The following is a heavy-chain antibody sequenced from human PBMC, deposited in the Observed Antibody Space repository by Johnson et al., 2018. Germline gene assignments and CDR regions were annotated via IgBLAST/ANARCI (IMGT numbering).Heavy chain of an antibody. CDR3: ARVRRIVVGDDAVDI. CDR1: GFTFSSYA. D-gene: IGHD3-22*01. CDR2: ISYDGSNK. J-gene: IGHJ3*02. V-gene: IGHV3-30-3*01. Sequence: QVQLVESGGGVVQPGRSLRLSCAASGFTFSSYAMYWVRQAPGKGLEWVAVISYDGSNKYSADSVKGRFTVSRENSKNTLYLQMNSLGAEDTTVDYCARVRRIVVGDDAVDIWGQGTMVTVSS.